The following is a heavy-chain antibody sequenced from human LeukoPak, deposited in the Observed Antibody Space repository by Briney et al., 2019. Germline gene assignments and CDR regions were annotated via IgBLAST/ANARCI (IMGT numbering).Heavy chain of an antibody. J-gene: IGHJ4*02. V-gene: IGHV3-21*01. D-gene: IGHD1-26*01. CDR3: AMGAASNQFLDY. CDR2: ISSSSSYI. Sequence: PGGSLRLSCAASGFTFSSYSMTWVRQAPGRGLEWVSSISSSSSYIYYTASVKGRFTISRDSAKNSLYLQMNSLRAEDTAVYYCAMGAASNQFLDYWGQGNPVTASS. CDR1: GFTFSSYS.